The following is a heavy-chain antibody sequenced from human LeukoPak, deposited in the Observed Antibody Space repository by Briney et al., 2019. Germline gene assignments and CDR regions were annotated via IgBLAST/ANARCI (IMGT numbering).Heavy chain of an antibody. J-gene: IGHJ3*02. CDR2: ISYSGST. D-gene: IGHD3-22*01. CDR3: AWIYDDGAGVPFDI. Sequence: SETLSLTCTVSHGAICNFYWGWIRHPPGRGLEYIANISYSGSTNYNPSLNHRVTISVDTSKNEFSLTLISVTAADTAVYFCAWIYDDGAGVPFDIWRRGTMVTVSS. CDR1: HGAICNFY. V-gene: IGHV4-59*01.